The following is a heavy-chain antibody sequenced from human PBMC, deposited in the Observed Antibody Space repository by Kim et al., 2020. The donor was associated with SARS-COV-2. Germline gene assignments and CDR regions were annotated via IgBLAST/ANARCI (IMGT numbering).Heavy chain of an antibody. D-gene: IGHD3-3*01. CDR3: AREYTGLFFA. J-gene: IGHJ4*02. Sequence: GGSLRLSCAASGYTFNTYAVSWVRQAPGKGLECVSLITGSGRTTYYADSVRGRFTISRDNSKDTLYLQMNSLRAEDSALYYCAREYTGLFFAWGPGTLVT. CDR1: GYTFNTYA. V-gene: IGHV3-23*03. CDR2: ITGSGRTT.